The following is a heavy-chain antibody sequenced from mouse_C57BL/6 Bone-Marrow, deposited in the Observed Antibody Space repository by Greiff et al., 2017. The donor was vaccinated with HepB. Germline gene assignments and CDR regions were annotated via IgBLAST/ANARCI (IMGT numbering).Heavy chain of an antibody. D-gene: IGHD1-1*01. CDR3: ARTTVVTYWYFDV. CDR1: GFTFSDYG. V-gene: IGHV5-17*01. CDR2: ISSGSSTI. Sequence: DVKLVESGGGLVKPGGSLKLSCAASGFTFSDYGMHWVRQAPEKGLEWVAYISSGSSTIYYADTVKGRFTISRDNAKNNLFLQMTSLRSEDTAMYYCARTTVVTYWYFDVWGTGTTVTVSS. J-gene: IGHJ1*03.